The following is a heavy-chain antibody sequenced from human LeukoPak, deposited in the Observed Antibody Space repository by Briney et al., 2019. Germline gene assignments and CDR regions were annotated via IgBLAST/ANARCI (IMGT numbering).Heavy chain of an antibody. CDR1: GYSFTTYA. Sequence: ASVKVSCKASGYSFTTYAINWVRQATGQGLEWMGWMNPNSGNTGYAQKFQGRVTMTRNTSITTAYMELSSLRSEDTAVYYCARGFGIAVAGTYYMDVWGKGTTVTISS. CDR3: ARGFGIAVAGTYYMDV. V-gene: IGHV1-8*02. CDR2: MNPNSGNT. D-gene: IGHD6-19*01. J-gene: IGHJ6*03.